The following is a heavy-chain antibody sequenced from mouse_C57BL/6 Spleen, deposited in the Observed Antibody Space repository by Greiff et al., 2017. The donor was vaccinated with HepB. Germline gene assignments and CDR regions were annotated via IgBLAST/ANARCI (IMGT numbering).Heavy chain of an antibody. CDR1: GYTFTDYE. CDR3: TRITTVVATSVTEYFDV. J-gene: IGHJ1*03. Sequence: VQLQQSGAELVRPGASVTLSCKASGYTFTDYEMHWVKQTPVHGLEWIGAIDPETGGTAYNQKFKGKAILTADKSSSTAYMELRSLTSEDSAVYYCTRITTVVATSVTEYFDVWGTGTTVTVSS. D-gene: IGHD1-1*01. V-gene: IGHV1-15*01. CDR2: IDPETGGT.